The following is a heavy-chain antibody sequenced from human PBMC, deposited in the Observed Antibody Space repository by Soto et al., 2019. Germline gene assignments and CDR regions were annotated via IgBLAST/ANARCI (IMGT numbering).Heavy chain of an antibody. CDR1: GGTFSSYA. CDR3: ARGATVTYYYYYGMDG. D-gene: IGHD1-26*01. V-gene: IGHV1-69*01. J-gene: IGHJ6*02. CDR2: IIPIFGTA. Sequence: QVQLVQSGAEVKKPGSSVKVPCKASGGTFSSYAISWVRQAPGQGLEWMGGIIPIFGTANYAQKFQGRVTITADESTSTAYMELSSLRSEDTAVYYCARGATVTYYYYYGMDGWGQGTTVTVSS.